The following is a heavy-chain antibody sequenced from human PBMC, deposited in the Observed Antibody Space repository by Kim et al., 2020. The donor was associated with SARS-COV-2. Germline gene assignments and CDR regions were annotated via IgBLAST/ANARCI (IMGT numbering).Heavy chain of an antibody. CDR3: ASGATMVRGVIAGSFDY. Sequence: GGSLRLSCAASGFTFSSYWMTWVRQAPGKGLEWVANIKQDGSEKYYVDSVKGRFTISRDNAKNSLYLQMNSLRAGDTAVYYCASGATMVRGVIAGSFDYWGQGTLVTVSS. V-gene: IGHV3-7*03. D-gene: IGHD3-10*01. CDR1: GFTFSSYW. CDR2: IKQDGSEK. J-gene: IGHJ4*02.